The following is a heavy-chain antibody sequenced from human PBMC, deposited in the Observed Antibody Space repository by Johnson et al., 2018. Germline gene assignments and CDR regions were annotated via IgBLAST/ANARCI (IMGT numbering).Heavy chain of an antibody. CDR2: ISWNRGSI. CDR1: GFTFDDYA. D-gene: IGHD3-22*01. CDR3: AKGVYMIVVITAFDI. V-gene: IGHV3-9*01. J-gene: IGHJ3*02. Sequence: EVQLVESGGGLVQPGRSXRLSCAASGFTFDDYAMHWVRQAPGKGLEWVSGISWNRGSIGYADSVKGRFTISRDNAKNALYVQMNSLRAEETALYYCAKGVYMIVVITAFDIWGQGTMVTVSS.